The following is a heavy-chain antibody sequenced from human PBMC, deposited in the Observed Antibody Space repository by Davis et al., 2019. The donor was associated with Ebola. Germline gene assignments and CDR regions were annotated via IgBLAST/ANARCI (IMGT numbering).Heavy chain of an antibody. CDR3: ARESGGLDY. D-gene: IGHD5-12*01. CDR2: IYHSGST. V-gene: IGHV4-4*02. CDR1: GGSISSSNW. J-gene: IGHJ4*02. Sequence: MPSETLSLTCAVSGGSISSSNWWSWVRQPPGKGLEWIGKIYHSGSTNYNPSLKSRVTISVDTSKNQFSLKLSSVTAADTAVYYCARESGGLDYWGQGTLVTVSS.